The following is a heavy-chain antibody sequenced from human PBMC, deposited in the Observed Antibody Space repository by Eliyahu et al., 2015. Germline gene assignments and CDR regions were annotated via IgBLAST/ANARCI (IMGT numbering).Heavy chain of an antibody. Sequence: QVQLQQWGAGLLKPSETLSLTCAIYGESFSGYYWSWVRXPPGKGLXWIGEINDSGSTNYXPSLKXRVTLSVDTSKNXFSLKMSSVTAADTAVHYCARSRIVGSXPPRYWGQGTLVTVSS. V-gene: IGHV4-34*01. D-gene: IGHD1-26*01. CDR3: ARSRIVGSXPPRY. CDR1: GESFSGYY. CDR2: INDSGST. J-gene: IGHJ4*02.